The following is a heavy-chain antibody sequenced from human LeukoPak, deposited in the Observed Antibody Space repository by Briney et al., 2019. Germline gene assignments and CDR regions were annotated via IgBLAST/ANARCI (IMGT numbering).Heavy chain of an antibody. CDR3: ARETGSCLGY. D-gene: IGHD2-15*01. J-gene: IGHJ4*02. CDR1: GFTFSSYA. V-gene: IGHV3-23*03. CDR2: IYSGGST. Sequence: GGSLRLSCAASGFTFSSYAMSWVRQAPGKGLEWVSLIYSGGSTYYADSVKGRFTISRDNSKNTLYLQMNSLRAEDTAVYYCARETGSCLGYWGQGTLVTVSS.